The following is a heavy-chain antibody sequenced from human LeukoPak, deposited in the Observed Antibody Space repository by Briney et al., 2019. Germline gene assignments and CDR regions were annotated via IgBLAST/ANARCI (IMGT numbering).Heavy chain of an antibody. Sequence: SETLSLTCAVYGGSFSGYYWSWIRQPPGKGLEWIGEINHSGSTNYNPSLKSRVTISVDTSKNQFSLRLSSVTAADTAVYYCARWRWLGGYYFDYWGQGTLVTVSS. D-gene: IGHD3-10*01. J-gene: IGHJ4*02. CDR3: ARWRWLGGYYFDY. CDR2: INHSGST. CDR1: GGSFSGYY. V-gene: IGHV4-34*01.